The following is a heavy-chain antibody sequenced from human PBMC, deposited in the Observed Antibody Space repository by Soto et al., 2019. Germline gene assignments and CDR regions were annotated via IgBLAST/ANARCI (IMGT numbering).Heavy chain of an antibody. CDR3: ARGIPRGYSYGSYYFDY. CDR1: GFTVSSNY. D-gene: IGHD5-18*01. V-gene: IGHV3-53*01. J-gene: IGHJ4*02. Sequence: GSLRLSCAASGFTVSSNYMTWVRQAPGKGLEWVSVIYSGGRTYYADSVKGRFTISRDNSKNTLYLQMNSLRAEDTAVYYCARGIPRGYSYGSYYFDYWGQGTLVPVSS. CDR2: IYSGGRT.